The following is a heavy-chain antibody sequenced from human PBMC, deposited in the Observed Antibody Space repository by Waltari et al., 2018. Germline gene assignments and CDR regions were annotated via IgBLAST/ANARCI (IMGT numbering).Heavy chain of an antibody. D-gene: IGHD3-10*01. CDR3: ARGGYFGSGSYLYFDS. CDR1: GYRFTGYY. J-gene: IGHJ4*02. Sequence: QAQLVQSGAEVAKPGASVKVSCRASGYRFTGYYMHWVRQAPGQGLQWMGWVNPDSGATGYGQNVGGRMTMTRNTSTSTAYMELNNLRSDDTAVYYCARGGYFGSGSYLYFDSWGQGTLVTVSS. V-gene: IGHV1-2*02. CDR2: VNPDSGAT.